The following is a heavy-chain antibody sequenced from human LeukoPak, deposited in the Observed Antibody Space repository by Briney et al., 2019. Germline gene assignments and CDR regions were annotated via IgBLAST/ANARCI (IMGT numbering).Heavy chain of an antibody. V-gene: IGHV1-69*13. CDR2: IIPIFGTA. D-gene: IGHD1-14*01. CDR1: GYTFTSYA. J-gene: IGHJ4*02. Sequence: VASVKVSCKASGYTFTSYAISWVRQAPGQGLEWMGGIIPIFGTANYAQKFQGRVTITADESTSTAYMELSSLRSEDTAVYYCASRKEPKEYYFDYWGQGTLVTVSS. CDR3: ASRKEPKEYYFDY.